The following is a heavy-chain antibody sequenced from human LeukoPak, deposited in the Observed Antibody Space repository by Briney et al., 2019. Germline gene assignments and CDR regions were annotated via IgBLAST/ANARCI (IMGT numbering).Heavy chain of an antibody. D-gene: IGHD6-19*01. V-gene: IGHV3-74*01. CDR3: ARDDRRIAVAGILYY. CDR1: GFTFSSYW. CDR2: INSDGSNT. J-gene: IGHJ4*02. Sequence: GGSLRLSCAASGFTFSSYWMHWVRQAPGKGLVWVSRINSDGSNTKYADSVKGRFTISRDNAKNTLYLQMNSLRGEDTAVYYCARDDRRIAVAGILYYWGQGTLVTVPS.